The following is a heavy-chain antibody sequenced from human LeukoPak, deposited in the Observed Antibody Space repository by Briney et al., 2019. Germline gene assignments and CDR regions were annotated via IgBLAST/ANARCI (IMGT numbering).Heavy chain of an antibody. CDR2: IIPIFGTT. CDR3: ARRRIEDYVGFDP. CDR1: GGTFSSYA. D-gene: IGHD3-10*02. J-gene: IGHJ5*02. V-gene: IGHV1-69*05. Sequence: SVKVPCKASGGTFSSYAISWVRQAPGQGLEWMGGIIPIFGTTNYAPKFQGRVTITTDESTSTDYMELSSLRSEDTAVYYCARRRIEDYVGFDPWGQGTLVTVSS.